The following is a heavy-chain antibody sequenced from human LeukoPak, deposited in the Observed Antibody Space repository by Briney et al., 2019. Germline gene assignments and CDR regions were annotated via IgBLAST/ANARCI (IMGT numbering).Heavy chain of an antibody. CDR1: GGSISSSSYY. CDR2: IYYSGST. CDR3: AREDSSGYHNFDY. J-gene: IGHJ4*02. V-gene: IGHV4-39*07. Sequence: SETLSLTCTVSGGSISSSSYYWGWIRQPPGKGLEWIGSIYYSGSTYYNPSLKSRVTISVDTSKNQFSLKLSSVTAADTAVYYCAREDSSGYHNFDYWGQGTLVTVSS. D-gene: IGHD3-22*01.